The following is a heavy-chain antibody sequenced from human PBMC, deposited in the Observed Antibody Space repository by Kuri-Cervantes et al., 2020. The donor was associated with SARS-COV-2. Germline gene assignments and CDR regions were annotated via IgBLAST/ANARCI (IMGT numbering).Heavy chain of an antibody. Sequence: GESLKISCAASGLVFSSYAMTWVRQVPGKGLEWVSSISSSSSYIYYADSVKGRFTISRDNAKNSLYLQMNSLRDEDTAVYYCARDRSAFVVPAAINAFDIWGQGTMVTVSS. CDR1: GLVFSSYA. D-gene: IGHD2-2*01. CDR2: ISSSSSYI. J-gene: IGHJ3*02. CDR3: ARDRSAFVVPAAINAFDI. V-gene: IGHV3-21*01.